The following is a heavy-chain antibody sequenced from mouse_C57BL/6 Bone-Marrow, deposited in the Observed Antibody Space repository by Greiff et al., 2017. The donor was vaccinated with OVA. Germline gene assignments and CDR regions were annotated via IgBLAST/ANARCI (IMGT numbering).Heavy chain of an antibody. CDR1: GYTFTSYG. V-gene: IGHV1-81*01. Sequence: VQLQHSGAELARPGASVKLSCKASGYTFTSYGISWVKQRTGQGLEWIGEIYPRSGNTYYNEKFKGKATLTADKSSSTAYMELRRLTSEDSAVYFCAREGVYYDYYFDYWGQGTTLTVSS. D-gene: IGHD2-4*01. J-gene: IGHJ2*01. CDR2: IYPRSGNT. CDR3: AREGVYYDYYFDY.